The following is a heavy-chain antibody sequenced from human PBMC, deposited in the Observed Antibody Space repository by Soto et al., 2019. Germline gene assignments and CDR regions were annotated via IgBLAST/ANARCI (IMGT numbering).Heavy chain of an antibody. Sequence: PSETLSLTCTVSGGSISSGDYYWSWIRQPPGKGLEWIGYIYYSGSTYYNPSLKSRVTISVDTSKNQFSLKLSSVTAADTAVYYCAREDIVLVPAAIRYFDYWGQGTLVTVS. J-gene: IGHJ4*02. D-gene: IGHD2-2*01. CDR1: GGSISSGDYY. CDR3: AREDIVLVPAAIRYFDY. V-gene: IGHV4-30-4*01. CDR2: IYYSGST.